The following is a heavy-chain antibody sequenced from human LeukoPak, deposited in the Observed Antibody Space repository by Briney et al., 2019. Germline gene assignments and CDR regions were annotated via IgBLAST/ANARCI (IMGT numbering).Heavy chain of an antibody. D-gene: IGHD3-10*01. J-gene: IGHJ6*03. CDR2: ISSSSSYI. V-gene: IGHV3-21*01. CDR1: GFTFSSYS. CDR3: ARAVYDSGSYLMDV. Sequence: GGSLRLSCAASGFTFSSYSMNWVRQAPGKGPEWVSSISSSSSYIDYADSVKGRFTISRDNAKNSLYLQMNSLRAEDTAVYYCARAVYDSGSYLMDVWGKGTTVTVSS.